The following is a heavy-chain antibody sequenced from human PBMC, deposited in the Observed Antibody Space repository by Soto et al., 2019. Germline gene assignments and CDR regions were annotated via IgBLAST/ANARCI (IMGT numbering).Heavy chain of an antibody. CDR3: ESNYGETDYYYYGMDV. J-gene: IGHJ6*02. V-gene: IGHV3-11*01. CDR2: ISSSGSTI. D-gene: IGHD4-17*01. CDR1: GFTFSDYY. Sequence: PGGSLRLSCAASGFTFSDYYMSWIRQAPGKGLEWVSYISSSGSTIYYADSVKGRFTISRDNAKNSLYLQMNSLRAEDTAVYYCESNYGETDYYYYGMDVWGQGTTVTVSS.